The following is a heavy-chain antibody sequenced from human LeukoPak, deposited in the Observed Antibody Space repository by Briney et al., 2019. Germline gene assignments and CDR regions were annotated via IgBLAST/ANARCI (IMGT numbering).Heavy chain of an antibody. CDR1: GFTFSSYS. J-gene: IGHJ6*02. CDR3: ARDLITMVRGVVHYYYYGMDV. Sequence: PGGSLRLTCAASGFTFSSYSMNWVRQAPGKGLEWVSSISSSSSYIYYADSVKGRFTISRDNAKNSLYLQMNSLRAEDTAVYYCARDLITMVRGVVHYYYYGMDVWGQGTTVTVSS. CDR2: ISSSSSYI. D-gene: IGHD3-10*01. V-gene: IGHV3-21*01.